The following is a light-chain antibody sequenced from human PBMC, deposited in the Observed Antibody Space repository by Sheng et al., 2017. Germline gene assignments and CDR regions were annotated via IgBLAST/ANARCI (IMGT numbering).Light chain of an antibody. CDR2: KAS. Sequence: DIQMTQSPSTLSASVGDRVTITCRASQYISYWLAWYQQKPGKAPKLLIYKASTLQSGVPSRFSGSGSGTEFTLTISSLQPDDFATYYCQQYNSYPWTFGHGTKVEIK. J-gene: IGKJ1*01. V-gene: IGKV1-5*03. CDR1: QYISYW. CDR3: QQYNSYPWT.